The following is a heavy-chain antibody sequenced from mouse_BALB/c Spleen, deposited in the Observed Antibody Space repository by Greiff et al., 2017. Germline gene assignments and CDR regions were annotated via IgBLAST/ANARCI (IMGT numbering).Heavy chain of an antibody. CDR1: GYTFTSYW. D-gene: IGHD1-1*01. Sequence: VQLQQPGAELVRPGASVKLSCKASGYTFTSYWINWVKQRPGQGLEWIGNIYPSDSYTNYNQKFKDKATLTVDKSSSTAYMQLSSPTSEDSAVYYCTRDYYGSSRGVGYFDYWGQGTTLTVSS. CDR2: IYPSDSYT. CDR3: TRDYYGSSRGVGYFDY. J-gene: IGHJ2*01. V-gene: IGHV1-69*02.